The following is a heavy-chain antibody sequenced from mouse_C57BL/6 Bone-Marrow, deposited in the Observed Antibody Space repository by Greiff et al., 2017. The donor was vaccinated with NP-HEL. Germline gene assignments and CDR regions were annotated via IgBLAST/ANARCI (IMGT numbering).Heavy chain of an antibody. CDR2: IRSKSSNYAT. J-gene: IGHJ4*01. V-gene: IGHV10-3*01. CDR1: GFTFNTYA. CDR3: VRERIYDGYSYAMDY. D-gene: IGHD2-3*01. Sequence: EVQLVESGGGLVQPKGSLKLSCAASGFTFNTYAMHWVRQAPGKGLEWVARIRSKSSNYATYYADSVKDRFTISRDDSQSMLYLQMNNLKTEDTAMYYCVRERIYDGYSYAMDYWGQGTSVTVSS.